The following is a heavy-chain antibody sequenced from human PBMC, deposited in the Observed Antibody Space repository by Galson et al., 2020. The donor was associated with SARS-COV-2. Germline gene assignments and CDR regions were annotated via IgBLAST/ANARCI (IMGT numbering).Heavy chain of an antibody. CDR2: ISGSGGTT. CDR3: AKGAMTIGFYYYMDV. V-gene: IGHV3-23*01. Sequence: GESLKISCAGSGFSFSNYAMTWVRQAPGKGLEWVSVISGSGGTTYYTDSVKGRFTISRDNSKNTLFLQMYSLRAEDTAVYYCAKGAMTIGFYYYMDVWGKGTTVTVSS. J-gene: IGHJ6*03. D-gene: IGHD5-12*01. CDR1: GFSFSNYA.